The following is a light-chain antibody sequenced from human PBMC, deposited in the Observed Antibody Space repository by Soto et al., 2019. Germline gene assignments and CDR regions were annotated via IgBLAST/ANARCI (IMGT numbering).Light chain of an antibody. V-gene: IGKV1-9*01. CDR1: QGISSY. CDR2: AAS. Sequence: MQLTQSPSSLSASVGDRVTITCRASQGISSYLAWYQQKPGKAPKLLIYAASTLQSGVPSRFSGSGSGTDFTLTIRSLQPEDFATYYCQQLNNYPRTFGQGTKLEIK. J-gene: IGKJ2*01. CDR3: QQLNNYPRT.